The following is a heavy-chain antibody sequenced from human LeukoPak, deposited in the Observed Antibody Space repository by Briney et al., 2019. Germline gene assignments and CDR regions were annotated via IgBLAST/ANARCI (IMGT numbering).Heavy chain of an antibody. CDR2: TLYDGKTK. CDR3: AKGAGDSSSWYAIFDY. V-gene: IGHV3-30*18. CDR1: GFTFSSYG. D-gene: IGHD6-13*01. J-gene: IGHJ4*02. Sequence: GGSLRLSCAASGFTFSSYGMHWVRQPPGKGPEWVAYTLYDGKTKYYADSVEGRFNISRDNSKNTLYLQMNSLRAEDTAVYYCAKGAGDSSSWYAIFDYWGQGTLVTVSS.